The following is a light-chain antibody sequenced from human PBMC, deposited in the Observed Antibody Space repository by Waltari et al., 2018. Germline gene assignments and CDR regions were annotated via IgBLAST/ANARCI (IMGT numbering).Light chain of an antibody. Sequence: EIVLTQSPGTLSLSPGERATLSCRASQSVSSSYLSWYQQKPGQAPRLLIYGATNTAASIPGSFSGSASATDFTITISRLEPEDFAVYYCQQYGSSPMTFGQGTKVEIK. CDR1: QSVSSSY. CDR2: GAT. CDR3: QQYGSSPMT. J-gene: IGKJ1*01. V-gene: IGKV3-20*01.